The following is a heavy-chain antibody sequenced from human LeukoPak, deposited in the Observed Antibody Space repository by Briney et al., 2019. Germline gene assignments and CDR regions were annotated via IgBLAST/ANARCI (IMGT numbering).Heavy chain of an antibody. V-gene: IGHV3-48*02. Sequence: AGGSLRLSCAASGFTFSSYSMNWVRQAPEKGLEWVSYISSSSTIYYADSVKGRFTISRDNAKNSLYLQMNSLRDEDTAVYYCARNPGSSSWFDYYGMDVWGQGTTVTVSS. CDR3: ARNPGSSSWFDYYGMDV. J-gene: IGHJ6*02. CDR1: GFTFSSYS. D-gene: IGHD6-13*01. CDR2: ISSSSTI.